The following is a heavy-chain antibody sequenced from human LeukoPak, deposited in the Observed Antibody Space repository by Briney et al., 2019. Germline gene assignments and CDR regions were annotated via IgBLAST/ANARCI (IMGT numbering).Heavy chain of an antibody. CDR3: ATIDPLIYSSSDY. Sequence: GGSLRLSCEASGFTFSKSWMNWVRQSPGKGLEWVANISPDGNGKRSVDSVKGRFTVSRDNAKASLYLQMNSLRAEDTALYYCATIDPLIYSSSDYWGQGTLVTVSS. CDR1: GFTFSKSW. CDR2: ISPDGNGK. J-gene: IGHJ4*02. V-gene: IGHV3-7*03. D-gene: IGHD6-6*01.